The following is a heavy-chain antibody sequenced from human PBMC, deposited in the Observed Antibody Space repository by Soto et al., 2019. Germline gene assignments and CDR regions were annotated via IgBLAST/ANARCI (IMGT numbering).Heavy chain of an antibody. CDR1: GFTFSSYS. CDR2: IASGRGDI. Sequence: DVQLVESGGGLVKPGGSLRLSCTASGFTFSSYSMNWVRQAPGKGREWVSSIASGRGDIYYADSVKGRFVGSRDNAKNSLFLQMNNLTAEDTAVYYCALLTSGGYGDIDYWGQGTLVTVSS. CDR3: ALLTSGGYGDIDY. D-gene: IGHD6-19*01. J-gene: IGHJ4*02. V-gene: IGHV3-21*01.